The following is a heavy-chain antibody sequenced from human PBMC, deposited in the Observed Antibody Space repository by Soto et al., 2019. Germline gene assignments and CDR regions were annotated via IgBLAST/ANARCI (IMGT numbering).Heavy chain of an antibody. V-gene: IGHV4-4*02. CDR2: IYQSGST. D-gene: IGHD3-22*01. Sequence: QVQLQESGPGLVKPSGTLSLTCAVSGGSISSNNWWSWVRQPPGKGLEWIGEIYQSGSTNYNPSLKXXVXIXXDESKNQFSLKLSSVTAADTAVYYCARDTLIGGLYWGQGSLVTVSS. CDR3: ARDTLIGGLY. CDR1: GGSISSNNW. J-gene: IGHJ4*02.